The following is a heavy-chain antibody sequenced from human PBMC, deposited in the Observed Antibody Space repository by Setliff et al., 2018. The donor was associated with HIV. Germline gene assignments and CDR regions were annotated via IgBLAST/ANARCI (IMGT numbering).Heavy chain of an antibody. J-gene: IGHJ4*02. CDR2: ISHDGST. V-gene: IGHV4-4*02. CDR3: ARQLTMVRGVFEL. CDR1: RGSITSGNW. D-gene: IGHD3-10*01. Sequence: LSLTCAVFRGSITSGNWWTWVRQPPGRGLEWIGEISHDGSTNFNPSLKSRVTMSVDKSNNQLSLRLYFVTAADTAVYYCARQLTMVRGVFELWGQGTLVTVSS.